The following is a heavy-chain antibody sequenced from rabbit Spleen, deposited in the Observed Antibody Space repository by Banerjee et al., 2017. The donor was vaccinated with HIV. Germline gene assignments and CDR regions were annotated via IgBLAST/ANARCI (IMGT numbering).Heavy chain of an antibody. V-gene: IGHV1S45*01. J-gene: IGHJ4*01. CDR1: GFTISSSYW. CDR2: FDVSRSGKT. CDR3: ASDIVGYGGFNL. D-gene: IGHD6-1*01. Sequence: QEQLEESGGDLVKPEGSLTLTCTASGFTISSSYWISWVRQAPGKGLEWIACFDVSRSGKTYYANWAKGRFTVSKTSSTTVTLQMTSLTAADTATYFCASDIVGYGGFNLWGQGTLVTVS.